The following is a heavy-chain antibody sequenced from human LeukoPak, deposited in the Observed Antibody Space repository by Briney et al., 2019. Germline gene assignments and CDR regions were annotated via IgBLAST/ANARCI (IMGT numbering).Heavy chain of an antibody. V-gene: IGHV4-59*01. CDR1: GGSISSYY. D-gene: IGHD3-22*01. J-gene: IGHJ4*02. Sequence: KTSETLSLTCTVSGGSISSYYWSWIRQPPGKGLEWIGYIYYSGSTNYNPSLKSRVTISVDTSKNQFSLKLSSVTAADTAVYYCASGDYYDSSGYFLPVAYWGQGTLVTVSS. CDR2: IYYSGST. CDR3: ASGDYYDSSGYFLPVAY.